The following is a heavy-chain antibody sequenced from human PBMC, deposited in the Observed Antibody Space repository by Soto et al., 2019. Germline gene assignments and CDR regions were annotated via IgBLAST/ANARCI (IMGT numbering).Heavy chain of an antibody. Sequence: RLSCAASGFTFSSYSMNWVRQAPGKGLEWVSSISSSSSYIYYADSVKGRFTISRDNAKNSLYLQMNSLRAEDTAVYYCARARGGATRFLEWRRSNGTDVWGQGTTVTV. CDR3: ARARGGATRFLEWRRSNGTDV. CDR1: GFTFSSYS. CDR2: ISSSSSYI. J-gene: IGHJ6*02. D-gene: IGHD3-3*01. V-gene: IGHV3-21*01.